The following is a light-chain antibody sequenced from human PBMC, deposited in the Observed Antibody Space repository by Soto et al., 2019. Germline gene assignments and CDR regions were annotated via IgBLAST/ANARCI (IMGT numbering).Light chain of an antibody. CDR2: DAS. CDR1: QSVSSY. Sequence: IMLRHSPATLSVSPGERATLSCRASQSVSSYLAWYQQKPGQAPRLLIYDASNRATGIPARFSGSGSGTDFTLTISSLEPEDFAVYYCQQRSIWPWTYGQGTKVDIK. V-gene: IGKV3-11*01. J-gene: IGKJ1*01. CDR3: QQRSIWPWT.